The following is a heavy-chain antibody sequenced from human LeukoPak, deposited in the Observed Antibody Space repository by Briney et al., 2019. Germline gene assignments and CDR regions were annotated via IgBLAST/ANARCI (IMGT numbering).Heavy chain of an antibody. Sequence: PSETLSLTCAVYGGSFSGYYWSWIRQPPGKGLEWIGEINHSGSTNYNPSLKSRVAISVDTSKNQFSLKLSSVTAADTAVYYCARGRRYCSSTSCYTAYYYYYMDVWGKGTTVTVSS. CDR2: INHSGST. CDR3: ARGRRYCSSTSCYTAYYYYYMDV. V-gene: IGHV4-34*01. D-gene: IGHD2-2*02. J-gene: IGHJ6*03. CDR1: GGSFSGYY.